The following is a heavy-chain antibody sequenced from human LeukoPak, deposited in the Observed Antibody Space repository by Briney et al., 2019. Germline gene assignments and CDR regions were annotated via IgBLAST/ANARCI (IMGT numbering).Heavy chain of an antibody. Sequence: SETLSLTCAVYGGSFSGYYWRWIRQPPGKGLEWIGEINQSGSTNYNPSLKSRVTISVGTSKNQFSLKLSSVTAADTAVYYCAVAAGTAYFDYWGQGTLVTVSS. CDR3: AVAAGTAYFDY. CDR2: INQSGST. CDR1: GGSFSGYY. V-gene: IGHV4-34*01. D-gene: IGHD6-13*01. J-gene: IGHJ4*02.